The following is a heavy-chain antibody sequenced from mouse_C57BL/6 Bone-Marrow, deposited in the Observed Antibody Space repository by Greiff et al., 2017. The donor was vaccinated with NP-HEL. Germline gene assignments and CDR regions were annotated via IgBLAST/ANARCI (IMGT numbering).Heavy chain of an antibody. J-gene: IGHJ2*01. V-gene: IGHV1-18*01. CDR1: GYTFTDYN. Sequence: EVKLVESGPELVKPGASVKIPCKASGYTFTDYNMDWVKQSHGKSLEWIGDINPNNGGTIYNQKFKGKATLTVDKSSSTAYMELRSLTSEDTAVYYCARPYYGSSWYYFDYWGQGTTLTVSS. D-gene: IGHD1-1*01. CDR2: INPNNGGT. CDR3: ARPYYGSSWYYFDY.